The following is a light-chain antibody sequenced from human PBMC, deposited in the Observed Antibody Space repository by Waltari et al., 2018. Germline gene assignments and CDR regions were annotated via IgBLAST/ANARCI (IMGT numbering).Light chain of an antibody. CDR2: EVS. V-gene: IGLV2-8*01. Sequence: QSALTQPPSASGSPGQSVTISCTGTSSDVGGYNYVSWYQQHPGKAPTLMIYEVSKRPSGVPDRFSGSKSGNTASLTVSGLQAEDEADYYCSSYAGSNNSQVFGGGTKLTVL. CDR3: SSYAGSNNSQV. J-gene: IGLJ3*02. CDR1: SSDVGGYNY.